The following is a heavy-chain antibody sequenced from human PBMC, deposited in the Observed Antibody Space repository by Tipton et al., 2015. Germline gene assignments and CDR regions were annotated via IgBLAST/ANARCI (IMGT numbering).Heavy chain of an antibody. V-gene: IGHV4-4*02. CDR1: GGSITNEHW. CDR2: IYQGGRT. CDR3: AREGGYCSGGSCYNRDYYYYGMDV. D-gene: IGHD2-15*01. J-gene: IGHJ6*02. Sequence: TLSLTCVVSGGSITNEHWWSWVRQPPGKGLEWIGEIYQGGRTNYNPSLKSRVTISVDTSKNQFSLKLSSVTAADTAVYYCAREGGYCSGGSCYNRDYYYYGMDVWGQGTTVTVSS.